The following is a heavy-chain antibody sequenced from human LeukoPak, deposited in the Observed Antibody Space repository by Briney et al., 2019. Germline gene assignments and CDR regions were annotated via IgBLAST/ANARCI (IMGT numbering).Heavy chain of an antibody. V-gene: IGHV4-34*01. CDR1: GGSFSGYY. CDR2: INHSGST. Sequence: SETLSLTCAVYGGSFSGYYRSWIRQPPGKGLEWIGEINHSGSTNYNPSLKSRVTISVDTSKNQFSLKLSSVTAADTAVYYCARIKCSTSCYKVSNAFDIWGQGTMVTVSS. CDR3: ARIKCSTSCYKVSNAFDI. J-gene: IGHJ3*02. D-gene: IGHD2-2*02.